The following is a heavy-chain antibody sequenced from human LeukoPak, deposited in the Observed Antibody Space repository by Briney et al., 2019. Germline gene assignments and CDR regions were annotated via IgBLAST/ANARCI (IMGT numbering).Heavy chain of an antibody. Sequence: GGSLRLSCAASGFSFSTYWMSWVRQAPGKGLEWVANIKEDGSDKNYADSVKGRFTIARDNAKNYVYLQMKSLRAEDTAVYYCARDRGFDNFDYWGQGTLVTVSS. CDR2: IKEDGSDK. V-gene: IGHV3-7*01. D-gene: IGHD3-9*01. CDR3: ARDRGFDNFDY. J-gene: IGHJ4*02. CDR1: GFSFSTYW.